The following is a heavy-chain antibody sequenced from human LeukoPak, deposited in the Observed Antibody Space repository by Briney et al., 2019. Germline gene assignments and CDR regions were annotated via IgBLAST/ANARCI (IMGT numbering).Heavy chain of an antibody. CDR3: ARRGWLQGIYYYYYMDV. D-gene: IGHD5-24*01. CDR2: MNPNSGNT. Sequence: GASVKVSCKASGYTFTSYDINWVRQATGQGLEWMGWMNPNSGNTGYAQKFQGRVTMTRNTSISTAYMELSSLRSEDTAVYYCARRGWLQGIYYYYYMDVWGKGTTVTISS. J-gene: IGHJ6*03. V-gene: IGHV1-8*01. CDR1: GYTFTSYD.